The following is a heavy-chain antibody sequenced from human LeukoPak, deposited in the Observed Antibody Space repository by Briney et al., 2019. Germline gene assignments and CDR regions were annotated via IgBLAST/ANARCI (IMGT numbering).Heavy chain of an antibody. J-gene: IGHJ4*02. CDR2: IYYSGST. Sequence: SETLSLTCTVSGGSISSSSYYWGWIRQPPGKGLEWIGSIYYSGSTYYNPSLKSRVTISVDTSKNQFSLKLSSVTAADTAVYYCARARSIAASYFDYWGQGTLVTVSS. CDR1: GGSISSSSYY. V-gene: IGHV4-39*07. CDR3: ARARSIAASYFDY. D-gene: IGHD6-6*01.